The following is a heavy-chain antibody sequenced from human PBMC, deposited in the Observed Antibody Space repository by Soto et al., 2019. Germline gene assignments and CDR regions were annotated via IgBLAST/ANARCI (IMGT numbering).Heavy chain of an antibody. CDR2: ISYDGSNK. J-gene: IGHJ6*01. Sequence: QVQLVESGGGVVQPGRSLRLSCAASGFTFSSYAMHWVRQAPGKGLEWVAVISYDGSNKYYADSVKGRFTISRDNSKNTLYLQMNSLRAEDTAVYYCAREGSTYYDFWSGYYNPYGMDVW. CDR3: AREGSTYYDFWSGYYNPYGMDV. V-gene: IGHV3-30-3*01. D-gene: IGHD3-3*01. CDR1: GFTFSSYA.